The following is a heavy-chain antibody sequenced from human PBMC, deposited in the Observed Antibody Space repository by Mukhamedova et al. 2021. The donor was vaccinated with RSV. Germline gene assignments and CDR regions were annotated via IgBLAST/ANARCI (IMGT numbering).Heavy chain of an antibody. CDR3: ARHGTPDYGDYDTSPYSYYGMDV. D-gene: IGHD4-17*01. V-gene: IGHV3-7*01. CDR2: IKQDGSEK. J-gene: IGHJ6*02. Sequence: LEWVANIKQDGSEKYYVDSVKGRFTISRDNAKNSLYLQMNSLRAEDTAVYYCARHGTPDYGDYDTSPYSYYGMDVWGQGTT.